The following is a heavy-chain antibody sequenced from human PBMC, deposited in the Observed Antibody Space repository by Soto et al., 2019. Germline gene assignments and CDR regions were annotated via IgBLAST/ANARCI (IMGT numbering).Heavy chain of an antibody. CDR3: ASSVLVTSTTNYFDL. J-gene: IGHJ4*02. V-gene: IGHV5-51*01. Sequence: GESLKISCQASGYSFSNFWIAWVRQMPGKGLEWLGIIYPDDSETRYSPSFLGRVTISADKSIKTTYLQWSSLKASDTAIYFCASSVLVTSTTNYFDLWGQGTLVTVSS. CDR1: GYSFSNFW. CDR2: IYPDDSET. D-gene: IGHD3-3*02.